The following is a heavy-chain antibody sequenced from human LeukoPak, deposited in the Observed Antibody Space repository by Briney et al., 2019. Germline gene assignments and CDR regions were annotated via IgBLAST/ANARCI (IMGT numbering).Heavy chain of an antibody. D-gene: IGHD5-18*01. CDR2: INHSGST. CDR1: GGSFSGYY. V-gene: IGHV4-34*01. CDR3: ARGGYSYGYHY. Sequence: PSETLSLTCAVYGGSFSGYYWSWIRQPPGKGLEWIGEINHSGSTNYNPSLKSRVTISVDKSNNHFSLKLSSVTAADTAVYYCARGGYSYGYHYWGQGTLVTVSS. J-gene: IGHJ4*02.